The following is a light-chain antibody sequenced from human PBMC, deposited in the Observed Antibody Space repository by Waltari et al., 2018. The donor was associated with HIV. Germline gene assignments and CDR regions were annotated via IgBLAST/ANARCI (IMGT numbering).Light chain of an antibody. V-gene: IGLV2-11*01. CDR2: EVI. CDR3: CAYAGTYTYVR. J-gene: IGLJ3*02. CDR1: SSDVGGYDS. Sequence: QSALTQPRSVSGSPGQSVTISCTGTSSDVGGYDSVSWYLQHPGNVTKLIIYEVIKRPSGVPDRFSGSKSGNTASLIISGLQTEDEADYFCCAYAGTYTYVRFGGGTKLTVL.